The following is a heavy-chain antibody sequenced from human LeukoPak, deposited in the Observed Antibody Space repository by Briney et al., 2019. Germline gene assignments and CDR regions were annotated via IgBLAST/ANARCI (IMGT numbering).Heavy chain of an antibody. V-gene: IGHV1-2*02. Sequence: ASVKVSCKASGYTFTGYYMHWVRQAPGQGLEWMGWINPNSGGTNYAQKFQGRVTMTRDTSISTAYMELSRLRSDDMAVYYCAYSSVAHYYMDVWGKGTTVTISS. CDR3: AYSSVAHYYMDV. CDR1: GYTFTGYY. CDR2: INPNSGGT. D-gene: IGHD6-25*01. J-gene: IGHJ6*03.